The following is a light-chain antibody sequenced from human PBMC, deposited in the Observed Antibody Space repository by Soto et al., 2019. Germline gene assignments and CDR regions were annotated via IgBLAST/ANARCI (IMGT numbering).Light chain of an antibody. J-gene: IGKJ2*01. CDR1: QRITTY. V-gene: IGKV1-39*01. CDR2: TAA. Sequence: IHMTQSPSSLSASVGDRVTITCRASQRITTYLNWYQQKPGKAPKLLISTAATLQGGVPSRFSGSVSGTYFTLTITTLQPEDFATYFCQQTYSTPYTFGQGTKLEIK. CDR3: QQTYSTPYT.